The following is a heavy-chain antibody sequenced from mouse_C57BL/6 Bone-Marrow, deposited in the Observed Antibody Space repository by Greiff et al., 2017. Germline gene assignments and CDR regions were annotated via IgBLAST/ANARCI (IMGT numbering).Heavy chain of an antibody. Sequence: DVQLQESGPVLVKPGASVKMSCKASGYTFTDYYMNWVKQSHGKSLEWIGVINPYNGGTSYNQKFKGKATLTVDKSSSTAYMELNSLTSEEAAVYYCASITTVVARGGFDYWGQGTTLTVSS. J-gene: IGHJ2*01. CDR1: GYTFTDYY. CDR3: ASITTVVARGGFDY. V-gene: IGHV1-19*01. D-gene: IGHD1-1*01. CDR2: INPYNGGT.